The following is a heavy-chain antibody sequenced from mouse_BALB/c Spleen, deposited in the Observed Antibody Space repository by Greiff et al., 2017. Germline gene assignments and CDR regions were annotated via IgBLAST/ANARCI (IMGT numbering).Heavy chain of an antibody. CDR2: INPSSGYT. CDR3: ARRDSLLRLYAMDY. CDR1: GYTFTSYT. J-gene: IGHJ4*01. V-gene: IGHV1-4*01. D-gene: IGHD1-2*01. Sequence: VQLVESGAELARPGASVKMSCKASGYTFTSYTMHWVKQRPGQGLEWIGYINPSSGYTNYNQKFKDKATLTADKSSSTAYMQLSSLTSEDSAVYYCARRDSLLRLYAMDYWGQGTSVTVSS.